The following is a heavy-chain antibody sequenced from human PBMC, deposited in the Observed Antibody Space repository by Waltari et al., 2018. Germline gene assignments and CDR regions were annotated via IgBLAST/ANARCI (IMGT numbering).Heavy chain of an antibody. J-gene: IGHJ4*02. CDR3: ARVTIFGVVDY. V-gene: IGHV3-21*01. CDR2: ISSSSSYI. CDR1: GFTFSSYS. D-gene: IGHD3-3*01. Sequence: EVQLVESGGGLVKPGGSLRLSCAASGFTFSSYSMHWVRQAPGKGLEWVSSISSSSSYIYYADSVKGRFTISRDNAKNSLYLQMNSLRAEDTAVYYCARVTIFGVVDYWGQGTLVTVSS.